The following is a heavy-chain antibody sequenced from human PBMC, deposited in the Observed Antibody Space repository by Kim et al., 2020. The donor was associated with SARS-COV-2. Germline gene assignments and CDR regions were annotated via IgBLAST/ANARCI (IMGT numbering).Heavy chain of an antibody. CDR3: ARGFSSIAARQSDY. J-gene: IGHJ4*02. D-gene: IGHD6-6*01. Sequence: GGSLRLSCAASGFTFSSYSMNWVRQAPGKGLEWVSSISSSSSYIYYADSVKGRFTISRDNAKNSLYLQMNSLRAEDTAVYYCARGFSSIAARQSDYWGQGTLVTVSS. V-gene: IGHV3-21*01. CDR1: GFTFSSYS. CDR2: ISSSSSYI.